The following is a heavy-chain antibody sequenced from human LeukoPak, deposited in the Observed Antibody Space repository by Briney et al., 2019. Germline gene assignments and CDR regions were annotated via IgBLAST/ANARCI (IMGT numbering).Heavy chain of an antibody. J-gene: IGHJ6*02. D-gene: IGHD6-13*01. V-gene: IGHV4-61*01. CDR1: GGSVSSGSYY. CDR2: IYYSGST. CDR3: AGNTLQHYGMDV. Sequence: SETLSLTCTVSGGSVSSGSYYWSWIRQPPGKGLEWIGYIYYSGSTNYNPSLKSRVTISVDTSKNQFSLKLSSVTAADTAVYYCAGNTLQHYGMDVWGQGTTVTVSS.